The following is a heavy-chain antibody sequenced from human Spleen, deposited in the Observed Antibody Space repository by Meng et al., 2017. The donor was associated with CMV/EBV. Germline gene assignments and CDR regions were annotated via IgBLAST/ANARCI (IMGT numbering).Heavy chain of an antibody. J-gene: IGHJ4*02. V-gene: IGHV4-61*05. Sequence: SETLSLTCTVSGGSIRSSSYYWGWIRQPPGKGLEWIGYIYYSRSTNYNPSLKSRVTMSVDTSKNQFSLKLSSMTAADTAIYYCARVGAFDWSIFDYWGQGTLVTVSS. CDR2: IYYSRST. D-gene: IGHD3-9*01. CDR1: GGSIRSSSYY. CDR3: ARVGAFDWSIFDY.